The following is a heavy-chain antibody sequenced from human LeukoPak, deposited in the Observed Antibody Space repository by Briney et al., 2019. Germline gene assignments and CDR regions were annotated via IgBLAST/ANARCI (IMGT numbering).Heavy chain of an antibody. J-gene: IGHJ6*02. D-gene: IGHD3-22*01. CDR2: ISGSGGST. CDR1: EFTFSSYA. Sequence: GGSLRLSCAASEFTFSSYAMSWVRQAPGKGLEWVSAISGSGGSTYYADSVKGRFTISRDNSKNTLYLQMNSLRAEDTAVYYCAKDPGYYYDSSGYYPSYYYYGMDVWGQGTTVTVSS. CDR3: AKDPGYYYDSSGYYPSYYYYGMDV. V-gene: IGHV3-23*01.